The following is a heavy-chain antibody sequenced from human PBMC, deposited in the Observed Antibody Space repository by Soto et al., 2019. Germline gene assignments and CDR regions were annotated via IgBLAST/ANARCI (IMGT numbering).Heavy chain of an antibody. V-gene: IGHV4-38-2*01. CDR2: MYHSGST. J-gene: IGHJ4*02. CDR1: GYSIRSGYY. Sequence: SETLSLTCAVSGYSIRSGYYWGWIRQAPGKGLDYIGSMYHSGSTDYNPSLKSRVTISVDTSKNQFSLRLSSVTAADTAVYYCARVADYDVCSGYYKPCYFDYWGQGTLVTVS. D-gene: IGHD3-3*01. CDR3: ARVADYDVCSGYYKPCYFDY.